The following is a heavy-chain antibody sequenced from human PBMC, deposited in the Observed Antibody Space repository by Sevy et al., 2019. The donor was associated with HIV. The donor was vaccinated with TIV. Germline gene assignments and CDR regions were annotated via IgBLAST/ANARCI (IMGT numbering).Heavy chain of an antibody. J-gene: IGHJ4*02. CDR1: GFTFGNYA. V-gene: IGHV3-23*01. CDR2: MSGRGGST. CDR3: AKDVPDQSWYDDFWSGSPCFDY. Sequence: GGSLRLSCAASGFTFGNYAMSWVRQAPGKGLEWVSGMSGRGGSTDYEDSVKGRFTISRDNSKNTLYLQMNSLIAGDTGIYYCAKDVPDQSWYDDFWSGSPCFDYWGRGTLVTISS. D-gene: IGHD3-3*01.